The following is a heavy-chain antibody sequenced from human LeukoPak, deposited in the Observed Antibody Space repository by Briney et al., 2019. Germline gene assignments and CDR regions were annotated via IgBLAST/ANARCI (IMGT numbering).Heavy chain of an antibody. J-gene: IGHJ3*02. CDR3: ARCREWELGHAFDI. Sequence: SQTLSLTCAVSGGSISSGGYSWSWIRQPPGKGLEWIGYIYHSGSTYYNPSLKSRVTISVDRSKNQFSLKLSSGTAADTAVYYCARCREWELGHAFDIWGQGTMVTVSS. CDR1: GGSISSGGYS. V-gene: IGHV4-30-2*01. CDR2: IYHSGST. D-gene: IGHD1-26*01.